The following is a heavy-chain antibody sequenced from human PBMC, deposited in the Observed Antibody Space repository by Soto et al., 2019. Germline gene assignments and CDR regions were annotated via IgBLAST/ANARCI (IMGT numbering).Heavy chain of an antibody. V-gene: IGHV1-18*01. CDR3: ARAYQGSSSGGMDV. D-gene: IGHD6-6*01. Sequence: ASVKVSCKASGYTFTSYGISWVRQAPGQGLEWMGWISAYNGNTNYAQKLQGRVTMTTDTSTSTAYMELRSLRSDDTAVYYCARAYQGSSSGGMDVWGQGTTVTVSS. CDR1: GYTFTSYG. CDR2: ISAYNGNT. J-gene: IGHJ6*02.